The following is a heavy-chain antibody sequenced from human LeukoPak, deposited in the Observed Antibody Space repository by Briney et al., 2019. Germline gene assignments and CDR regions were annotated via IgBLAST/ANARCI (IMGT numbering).Heavy chain of an antibody. CDR1: GGSISSYY. J-gene: IGHJ4*02. CDR3: ARLQLRHCSRTSCANEFDY. CDR2: IYYSGSI. Sequence: SETLSLTCTVSGGSISSYYWSWTRQPPGKGLEWIGYIYYSGSINYNPSLKSRVIISVDKSKNQLSLKLTSVTAADTAVYYCARLQLRHCSRTSCANEFDYWGQGTLVTVSS. D-gene: IGHD2-2*01. V-gene: IGHV4-59*01.